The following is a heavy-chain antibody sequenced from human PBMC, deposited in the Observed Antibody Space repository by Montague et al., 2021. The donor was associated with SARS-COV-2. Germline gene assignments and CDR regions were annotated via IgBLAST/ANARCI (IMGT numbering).Heavy chain of an antibody. Sequence: SETLSLTCTVSGGSFSSYYWSWIRQPPGKGLEWIGDINHSGSTNYNPSLKSRATISVDTSKNQFTLKLSPVTAADTAVYYCAIPMVRGFSRAFDIWGQGTMVTVSS. CDR1: GGSFSSYY. V-gene: IGHV4-59*12. D-gene: IGHD3-10*01. CDR2: INHSGST. J-gene: IGHJ3*02. CDR3: AIPMVRGFSRAFDI.